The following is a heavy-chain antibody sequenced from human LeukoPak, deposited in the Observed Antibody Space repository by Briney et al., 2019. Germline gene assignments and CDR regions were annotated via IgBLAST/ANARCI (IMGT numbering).Heavy chain of an antibody. Sequence: SETLSLTCTVSGGSISSYYWSWIRQPPGKGLEWIGYIYYSGSTNYNPSLKSRVTISVDTSKNQFSLKLSSVTAADTAVYYCARHGGDRYSGYKLDYCGQGTLVTVSS. D-gene: IGHD5-12*01. CDR2: IYYSGST. CDR1: GGSISSYY. V-gene: IGHV4-59*08. CDR3: ARHGGDRYSGYKLDY. J-gene: IGHJ4*02.